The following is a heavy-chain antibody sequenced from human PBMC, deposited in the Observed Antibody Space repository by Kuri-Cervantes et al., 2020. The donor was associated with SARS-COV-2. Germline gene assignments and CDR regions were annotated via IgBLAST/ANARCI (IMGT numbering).Heavy chain of an antibody. CDR2: ISYDGSNK. J-gene: IGHJ5*02. Sequence: GGSLRLSCAASGFTFSSYAMHWVRQAPGKGLEWVAVISYDGSNKYYADSVKGRFTISRDNSKDTLYLQLGSLRAEDMAVYYCARDSREYCSSTSCSWFDPWGQGTLVT. V-gene: IGHV3-30*14. D-gene: IGHD2-2*01. CDR1: GFTFSSYA. CDR3: ARDSREYCSSTSCSWFDP.